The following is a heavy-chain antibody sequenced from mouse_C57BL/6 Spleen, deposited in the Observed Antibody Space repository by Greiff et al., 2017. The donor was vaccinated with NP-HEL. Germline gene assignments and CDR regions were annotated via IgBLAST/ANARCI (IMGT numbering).Heavy chain of an antibody. Sequence: VHLVESGAELVMPGASVKLSCKASGYTFTSYWMHWVKQRPGQGLEWIGEIDPSDSYTNYNQKFKGKSTLTVDKSSSTAYMQLSSLTSEDSAVYYCARDLYYGSTPFAYWGQGTLVTVSA. J-gene: IGHJ3*01. CDR1: GYTFTSYW. V-gene: IGHV1-69*01. D-gene: IGHD1-1*01. CDR3: ARDLYYGSTPFAY. CDR2: IDPSDSYT.